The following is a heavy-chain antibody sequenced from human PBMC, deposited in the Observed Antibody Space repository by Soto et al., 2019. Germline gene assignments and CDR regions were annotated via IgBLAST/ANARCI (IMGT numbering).Heavy chain of an antibody. CDR1: GGSISSSSYY. D-gene: IGHD3-22*01. V-gene: IGHV4-39*01. CDR3: AGGDYYHSSGYYFYYYTMDV. J-gene: IGHJ6*02. Sequence: SETLSLTCTVSGGSISSSSYYWGWIRQPPGKGLEWIGNVYYGGSTYYNPSLKSRVTISIETSKSQFSLKLSSVTAANTAVYYCAGGDYYHSSGYYFYYYTMDVWGQGTTVTVSS. CDR2: VYYGGST.